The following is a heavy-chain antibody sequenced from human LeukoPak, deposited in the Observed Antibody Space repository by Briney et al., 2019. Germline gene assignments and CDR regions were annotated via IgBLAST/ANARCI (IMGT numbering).Heavy chain of an antibody. V-gene: IGHV1-69*01. CDR1: GGTFSSYA. CDR3: ATHCSNTSCYSDDAFVI. Sequence: GASVKVSCKASGGTFSSYAISWVRQAPGQGLEWMGGIIPIFGTANYAQKFQGRVTITADESTSTAYMELSSLRSEDTAVYYCATHCSNTSCYSDDAFVIWGQGTMVTVSS. D-gene: IGHD2-2*01. CDR2: IIPIFGTA. J-gene: IGHJ3*02.